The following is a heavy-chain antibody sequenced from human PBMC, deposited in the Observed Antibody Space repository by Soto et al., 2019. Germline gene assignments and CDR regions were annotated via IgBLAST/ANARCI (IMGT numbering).Heavy chain of an antibody. J-gene: IGHJ1*01. CDR1: GYTFTSYD. CDR3: ARGPLPDDYGDFEYFQH. V-gene: IGHV1-8*01. Sequence: ASVKVSCKASGYTFTSYDINWVRQATGQGLEWMGWMNPNSGNTGYAQKFQGRVTMTRNTSISTAYMELSSLGSEDTAVYYCARGPLPDDYGDFEYFQHWGQGTLVTVSS. CDR2: MNPNSGNT. D-gene: IGHD4-17*01.